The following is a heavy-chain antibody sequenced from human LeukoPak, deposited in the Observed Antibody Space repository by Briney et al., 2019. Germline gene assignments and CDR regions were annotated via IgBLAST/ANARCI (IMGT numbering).Heavy chain of an antibody. V-gene: IGHV4-39*07. Sequence: SETLSLTCTVSGGSISSSSYYWGWIRQPPGKGLEWIGSIFYRGNTYYNPSLKSRVTLSLDTSKNQFSLKLSSVTAADTAVYYRARGPGDAFDIWGQGTMVTVSS. CDR1: GGSISSSSYY. CDR2: IFYRGNT. CDR3: ARGPGDAFDI. D-gene: IGHD2-2*01. J-gene: IGHJ3*02.